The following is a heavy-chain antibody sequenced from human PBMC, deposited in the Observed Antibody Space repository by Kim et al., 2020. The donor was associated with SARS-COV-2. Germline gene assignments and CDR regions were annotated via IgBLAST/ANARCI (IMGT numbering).Heavy chain of an antibody. D-gene: IGHD3-16*01. J-gene: IGHJ5*02. CDR3: ARAMGPSHNWFDP. Sequence: AQKFQGRVTITADESTSTAYMELSSLRSEDTAVYYCARAMGPSHNWFDPWGQGTLVTVSS. V-gene: IGHV1-69*01.